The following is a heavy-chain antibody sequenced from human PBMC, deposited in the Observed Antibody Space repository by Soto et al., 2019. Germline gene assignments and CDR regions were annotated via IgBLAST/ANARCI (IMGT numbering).Heavy chain of an antibody. J-gene: IGHJ1*01. CDR2: INHSGST. V-gene: IGHV4-34*01. Sequence: QVQLQQWGAGLLKPSETLSLTCAVYGGSFSGYYWSWIRQPPGKGLEWIGEINHSGSTNYNPSLKSRVTISVDTSKRQFSLKLSSVTAAATAVYYCARGSIVVVPDAMRGYFQHWGQGTLVTVSS. CDR1: GGSFSGYY. D-gene: IGHD2-2*01. CDR3: ARGSIVVVPDAMRGYFQH.